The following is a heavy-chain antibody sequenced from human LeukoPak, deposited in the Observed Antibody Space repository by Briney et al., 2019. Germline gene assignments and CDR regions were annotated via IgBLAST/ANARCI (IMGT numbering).Heavy chain of an antibody. CDR3: ERRHFVDTAMVEPSLDPFDI. V-gene: IGHV5-51*01. Sequence: GGSLKISCKGSGYSFTSYWIGWARQLPGKGLEWMGIFYPGDSDTSYSPSFQGHVTISADKPISTAYLQWSSLKASDTAMYYCERRHFVDTAMVEPSLDPFDIWGQGTMVTVSS. D-gene: IGHD5-18*01. CDR2: FYPGDSDT. J-gene: IGHJ3*02. CDR1: GYSFTSYW.